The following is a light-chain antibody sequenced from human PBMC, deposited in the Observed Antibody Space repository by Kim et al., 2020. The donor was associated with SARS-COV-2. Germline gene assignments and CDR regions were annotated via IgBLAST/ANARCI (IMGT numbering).Light chain of an antibody. CDR2: AAS. CDR3: QQLFRYPFT. CDR1: QVIDSS. Sequence: DIQLTQSPSFLSASVGDRVIITCRASQVIDSSLAWYQQKPGKAPKLLIYAASTLQSGVPSRFSGSGSGTEFTLTISSLQPEEFAAYYCQQLFRYPFTFGPGTKVDIK. V-gene: IGKV1-9*01. J-gene: IGKJ3*01.